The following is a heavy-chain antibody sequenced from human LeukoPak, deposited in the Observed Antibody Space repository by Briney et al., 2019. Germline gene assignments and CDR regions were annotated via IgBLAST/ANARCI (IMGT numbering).Heavy chain of an antibody. J-gene: IGHJ4*02. CDR2: INHSGST. Sequence: PSETLSLTCAVYGGSFSGYYWSWIRQPPGKGLEWIGEINHSGSTNYNPSLKSRVTISVDTSKNQFSLKLSSVTAADTAVYYCARSPGDRPDLDYWGQGTLVTVSS. V-gene: IGHV4-34*01. CDR3: ARSPGDRPDLDY. CDR1: GGSFSGYY. D-gene: IGHD2-21*01.